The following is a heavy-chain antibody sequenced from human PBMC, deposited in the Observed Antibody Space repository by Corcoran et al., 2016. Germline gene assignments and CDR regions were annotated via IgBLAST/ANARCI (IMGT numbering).Heavy chain of an antibody. J-gene: IGHJ4*02. CDR3: ARGLTVGGGWLYFDS. D-gene: IGHD6-19*01. CDR1: AFTFSDYY. Sequence: QVQLVESGGDLVKPGGSLRRSCAASAFTFSDYYMAWIRQAQGKGLEWLPYISATSSTLYYADSVKGRFTISRDNAENSLYLQMNSLRVDDTAFYSCARGLTVGGGWLYFDSWGQGNLVTVSS. CDR2: ISATSSTL. V-gene: IGHV3-11*01.